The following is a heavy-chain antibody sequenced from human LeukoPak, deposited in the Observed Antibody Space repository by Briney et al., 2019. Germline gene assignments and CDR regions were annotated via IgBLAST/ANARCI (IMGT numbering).Heavy chain of an antibody. Sequence: PSETLSLTCTVSGGSISSYQWSWIRQPPGKGLEWIGNIYYSGSANYNPSLKSRVTISVDTSKNQFSLKLSSVTAADTAVYYCARSAAGIRVVPWGQGTLVTVSS. J-gene: IGHJ5*02. CDR1: GGSISSYQ. V-gene: IGHV4-59*12. D-gene: IGHD6-13*01. CDR2: IYYSGSA. CDR3: ARSAAGIRVVP.